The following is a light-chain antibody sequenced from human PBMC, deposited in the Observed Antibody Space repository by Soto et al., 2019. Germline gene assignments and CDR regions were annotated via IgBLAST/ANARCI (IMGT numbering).Light chain of an antibody. Sequence: QSVLTQPPSVSGSPGQSVTISCTGTNSDVGSYNRVSWYQQPPGTAPKLMIYEVSNRPSGVPDRFSGSKSGNTASLTISGLQAEDEADYYCSSYTSSSTFYVFGTGTKVTVL. CDR1: NSDVGSYNR. CDR2: EVS. J-gene: IGLJ1*01. CDR3: SSYTSSSTFYV. V-gene: IGLV2-18*02.